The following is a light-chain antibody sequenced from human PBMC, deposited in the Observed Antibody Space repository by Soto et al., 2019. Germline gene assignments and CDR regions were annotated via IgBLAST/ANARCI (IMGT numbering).Light chain of an antibody. Sequence: VIWMTQSPSLLTASVGDRVTLSCRVSQDIINYLAWYRQKPGKAPDLLIFDASSLENGVLSRFSGSGSGTALNLTISRLQSEDFETYYCQQYHSFPPTFGQGTKVEVE. CDR3: QQYHSFPPT. CDR1: QDIINY. J-gene: IGKJ1*01. CDR2: DAS. V-gene: IGKV1D-8*01.